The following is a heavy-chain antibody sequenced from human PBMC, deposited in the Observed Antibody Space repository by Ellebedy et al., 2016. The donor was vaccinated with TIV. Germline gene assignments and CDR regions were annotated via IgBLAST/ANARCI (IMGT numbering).Heavy chain of an antibody. J-gene: IGHJ4*02. D-gene: IGHD4-23*01. CDR3: ARDGASRWDY. V-gene: IGHV4-38-2*02. CDR2: MCSSGRT. CDR1: GCSISSGFY. Sequence: MPSETLSLTCAVYGCSISSGFYCGWIRQTPGRWLEWVGIMCSSGRTYYSPSLKSRVTISVDTSKNQLSLRLSSVTAADTAVYYFARDGASRWDYWGPGTLVTVSS.